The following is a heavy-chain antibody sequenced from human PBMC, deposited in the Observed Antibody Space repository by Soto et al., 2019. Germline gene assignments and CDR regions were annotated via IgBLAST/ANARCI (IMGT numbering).Heavy chain of an antibody. J-gene: IGHJ4*02. V-gene: IGHV4-59*01. Sequence: SETLSLTCTVSGGSISSYYWSWIRQPPGKGLEWIGYIYYSGSTNYNPSLKSRVTISVDTSKNQFSLKLSSVTAADTAVYYCARGGRWLQPFDYWGQGTLVTVSS. D-gene: IGHD3-16*01. CDR2: IYYSGST. CDR3: ARGGRWLQPFDY. CDR1: GGSISSYY.